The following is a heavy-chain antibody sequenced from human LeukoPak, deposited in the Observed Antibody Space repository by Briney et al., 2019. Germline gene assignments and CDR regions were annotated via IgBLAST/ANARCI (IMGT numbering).Heavy chain of an antibody. CDR2: INPNSGGT. D-gene: IGHD3-3*01. J-gene: IGHJ6*02. CDR3: ARDFNRYYDFWSGYYPPMDV. CDR1: GYTFTGYY. Sequence: ASVKVSCKASGYTFTGYYMRWVRQAPGQGLEWMGWINPNSGGTNYAQKFQGRVTMTRDTSISTAYMELSRLRSDDTAVYYCARDFNRYYDFWSGYYPPMDVWGQGTTVTVSS. V-gene: IGHV1-2*02.